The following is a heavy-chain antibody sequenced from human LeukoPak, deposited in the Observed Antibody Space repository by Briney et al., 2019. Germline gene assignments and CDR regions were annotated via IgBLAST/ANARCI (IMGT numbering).Heavy chain of an antibody. V-gene: IGHV3-74*01. Sequence: GGSLRLSCAASGFTFSSYWMHWVRQAPGEGLVWVSRINSDGSSTSYADSVKGRFTISRDSAKNTLYLQMNSLRAEDTAVYYCARGTGYSSGWYANWGQGTLVTVSS. CDR2: INSDGSST. CDR1: GFTFSSYW. CDR3: ARGTGYSSGWYAN. J-gene: IGHJ4*02. D-gene: IGHD6-19*01.